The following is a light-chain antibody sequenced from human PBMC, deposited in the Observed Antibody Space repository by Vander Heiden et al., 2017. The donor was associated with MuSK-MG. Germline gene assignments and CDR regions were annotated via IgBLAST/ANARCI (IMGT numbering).Light chain of an antibody. Sequence: QSALTQPASVSGSPGQSITISCTGTSRDVGGWNFVSWSQPHPGKAPNLMIYDVRKRPAGVSTRFSGSKSGNTASLTISVRQAEDEADYYGSAYTTTSARVFGTGTKVTVL. J-gene: IGLJ1*01. CDR3: SAYTTTSARV. V-gene: IGLV2-14*01. CDR2: DVR. CDR1: SRDVGGWNF.